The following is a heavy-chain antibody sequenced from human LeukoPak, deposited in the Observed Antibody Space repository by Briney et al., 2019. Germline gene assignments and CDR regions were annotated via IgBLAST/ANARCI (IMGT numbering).Heavy chain of an antibody. CDR1: GFTVSSNY. D-gene: IGHD3-10*01. CDR2: ISSSGSTI. V-gene: IGHV3-11*04. CDR3: ARGWVRGNDY. Sequence: GGSLRLSCAASGFTVSSNYMSWVRQAPGKGLEWVSYISSSGSTIYYADSVKGRFTISRDNAKNSLYLQMNSLRAEDTAVYYCARGWVRGNDYWGQGTLVTVSS. J-gene: IGHJ4*02.